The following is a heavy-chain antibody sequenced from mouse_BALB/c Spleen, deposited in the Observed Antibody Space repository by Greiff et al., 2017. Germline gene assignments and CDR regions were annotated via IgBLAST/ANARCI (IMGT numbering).Heavy chain of an antibody. D-gene: IGHD2-1*01. Sequence: VQLQQSGAELVKPGASVKLSCTASGFNIKDTYMHWVKQRPEQGLEWIGRIDRANGNTKYDPKFQGKATITADTSSNTAYLQLSSLTSEDTAVYYCASPHGNSYAMDYWGQGTSVTVSS. J-gene: IGHJ4*01. CDR3: ASPHGNSYAMDY. CDR2: IDRANGNT. V-gene: IGHV14-3*02. CDR1: GFNIKDTY.